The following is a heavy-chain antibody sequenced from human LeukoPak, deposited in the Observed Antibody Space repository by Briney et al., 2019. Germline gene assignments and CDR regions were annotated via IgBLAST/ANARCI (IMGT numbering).Heavy chain of an antibody. CDR2: ISGSGGAP. CDR1: GITLSNYG. CDR3: AKRGVVIRVILVGFHKEAYYFDS. J-gene: IGHJ4*02. V-gene: IGHV3-23*01. D-gene: IGHD3-22*01. Sequence: GGSLRLSCAVAGITLSNYGMSWVRQAPGKGLEWSQGISGSGGAPNYADSVKGRFTISRDNPRNTLYLQMNSLRAEDTAVYFCAKRGVVIRVILVGFHKEAYYFDSWGQGALVTVSS.